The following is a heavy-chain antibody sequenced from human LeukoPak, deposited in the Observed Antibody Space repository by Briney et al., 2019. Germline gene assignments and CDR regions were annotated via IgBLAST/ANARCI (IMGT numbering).Heavy chain of an antibody. CDR2: INHSGST. Sequence: SEPLSLTCAVYGGSFSGYYWSWIREPPGKGREWIGEINHSGSTNYNPSLKSRVTISVDTSKNQFSLKLSGVTAADTAVYYCARLAHMVRGVNRDYWGQGTLVTVSS. CDR1: GGSFSGYY. V-gene: IGHV4-34*01. D-gene: IGHD3-10*01. CDR3: ARLAHMVRGVNRDY. J-gene: IGHJ4*02.